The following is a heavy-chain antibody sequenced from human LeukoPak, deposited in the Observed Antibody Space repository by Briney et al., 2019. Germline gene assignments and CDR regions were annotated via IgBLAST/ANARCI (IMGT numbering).Heavy chain of an antibody. CDR3: AKRGVEMSAVRPDNWLDP. D-gene: IGHD5-24*01. CDR2: ISHSGST. CDR1: GGSISTHY. Sequence: SETLSLTCIVSGGSISTHYYNWIRQSPGKGLEWIGRISHSGSTNYNPSLQSRVTISIDTSKNQFSLRLTSVTAADTAVYYYAKRGVEMSAVRPDNWLDPWGQGTLVTVSS. V-gene: IGHV4-59*08. J-gene: IGHJ5*02.